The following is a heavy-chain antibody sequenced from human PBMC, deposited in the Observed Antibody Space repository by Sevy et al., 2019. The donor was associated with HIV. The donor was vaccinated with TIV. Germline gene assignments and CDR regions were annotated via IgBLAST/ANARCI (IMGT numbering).Heavy chain of an antibody. D-gene: IGHD6-6*01. CDR1: VFTFSSYA. V-gene: IGHV3-30*04. CDR3: ARVLIAARDYYYYGMDV. J-gene: IGHJ6*02. Sequence: GGSLRLSCAASVFTFSSYAMHWVRQAPGKGLEWVAVISYDGSNKYYADSVKGRFTISRDNSKNTLYLQMNSLRAEDTAVYYCARVLIAARDYYYYGMDVWGQGTTVTVSS. CDR2: ISYDGSNK.